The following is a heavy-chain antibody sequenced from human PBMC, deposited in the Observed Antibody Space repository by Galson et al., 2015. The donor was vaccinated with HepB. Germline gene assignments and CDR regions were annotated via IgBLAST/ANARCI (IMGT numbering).Heavy chain of an antibody. CDR1: GGSFSGYY. V-gene: IGHV4-34*01. Sequence: SETLSLTCAVYGGSFSGYYWSWIRQPPGKGLEWIGEINHSGSTNYNPSLKSRVTISVDTSKNQFSLKLSSVTAADTAVYYCARARGLLRYYYGMDVWGQGTLVTVSS. D-gene: IGHD3-22*01. J-gene: IGHJ6*02. CDR2: INHSGST. CDR3: ARARGLLRYYYGMDV.